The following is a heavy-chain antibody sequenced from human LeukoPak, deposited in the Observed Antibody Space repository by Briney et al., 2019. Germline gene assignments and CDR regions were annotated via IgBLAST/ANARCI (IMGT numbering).Heavy chain of an antibody. CDR1: GFTFSSYG. V-gene: IGHV3-30*18. Sequence: GRPLRLSCAASGFTFSSYGMHWVRQAPGKGLEGVAVISYDGSNKYYADSVKGRFTISRDNSKNTLYLQMNSLRAEDTAVYYCAKDLTIPASGYYYGSGSYHYWGQGTLVTVSS. D-gene: IGHD3-10*01. J-gene: IGHJ4*02. CDR3: AKDLTIPASGYYYGSGSYHY. CDR2: ISYDGSNK.